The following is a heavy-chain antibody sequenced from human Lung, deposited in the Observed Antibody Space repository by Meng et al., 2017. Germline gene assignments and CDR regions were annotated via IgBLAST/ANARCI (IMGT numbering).Heavy chain of an antibody. CDR1: GFTFSGYA. CDR2: VSGSDDIA. D-gene: IGHD6-6*01. V-gene: IGHV3-23*01. J-gene: IGHJ4*02. CDR3: AKDLGASSSYYFDY. Sequence: EVQLLESGGGLVQPGGSLRLSCAASGFTFSGYAMTWVRQAPGKGLEWVSSVSGSDDIAYYGDSVKGRVTISRGNSKNTLYLQMNSLRAEDTAVYFCAKDLGASSSYYFDYWGQGTLVTVSS.